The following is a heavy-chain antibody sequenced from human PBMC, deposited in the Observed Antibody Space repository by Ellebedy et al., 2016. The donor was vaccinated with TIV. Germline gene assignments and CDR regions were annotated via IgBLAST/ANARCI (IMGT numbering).Heavy chain of an antibody. J-gene: IGHJ4*02. CDR2: ISSSSSTI. CDR3: ARDVFHGSGGPYVDH. V-gene: IGHV3-48*04. Sequence: GGSLRLXCATSGFIFSNYSMNWVRQAPGKGLEWVSIISSSSSTISYADSVKGRFTISRDNAKNSLYLQMSSLRADDTAVYYCARDVFHGSGGPYVDHWGQGTLVTVSS. D-gene: IGHD3-10*01. CDR1: GFIFSNYS.